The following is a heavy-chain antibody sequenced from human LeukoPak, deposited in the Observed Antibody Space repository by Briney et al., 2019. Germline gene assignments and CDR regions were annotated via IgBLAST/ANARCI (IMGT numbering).Heavy chain of an antibody. Sequence: GGSLRLSCAASGFTFSSYSMNWVRQAPGKGLEWVSSISSSSSYIYYADSVKGRFTISRDNAKNSLYLQMNSLRAEDTAVYYCAQAGEYYYDSSGPVGYWGQGTLVTVSS. CDR1: GFTFSSYS. D-gene: IGHD3-22*01. CDR2: ISSSSSYI. J-gene: IGHJ4*02. V-gene: IGHV3-21*04. CDR3: AQAGEYYYDSSGPVGY.